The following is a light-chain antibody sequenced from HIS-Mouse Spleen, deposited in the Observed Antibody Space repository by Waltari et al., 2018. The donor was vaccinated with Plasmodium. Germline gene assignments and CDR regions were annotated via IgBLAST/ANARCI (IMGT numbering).Light chain of an antibody. CDR3: QQRSNWPPRT. CDR1: QSVSSY. CDR2: DAS. J-gene: IGKJ4*02. V-gene: IGKV3-11*01. Sequence: EIVLTQSPATLSLSPGERATLSCRASQSVSSYLAWYQQKPGQAPRLLIYDASNRANGSPARVSGSGSGTDFTRTMSSLEPEDVAVYDGQQRSNWPPRTFGGGTKVEIK.